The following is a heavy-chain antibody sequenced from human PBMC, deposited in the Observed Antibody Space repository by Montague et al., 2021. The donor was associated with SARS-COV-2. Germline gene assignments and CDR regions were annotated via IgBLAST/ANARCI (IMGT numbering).Heavy chain of an antibody. V-gene: IGHV4-59*01. CDR1: GGSTSNYY. D-gene: IGHD2-15*01. CDR3: ARGGGYCSGGSCYYWFDP. J-gene: IGHJ5*02. CDR2: IFYTGST. Sequence: SETLSLTCSVSGGSTSNYYWTWIRQSPGKGLQWIGYIFYTGSTKFNPSLKSRVSMSLDTSKNHSSLKLSSVTAADTAVYYCARGGGYCSGGSCYYWFDPWGQGTLVTVSS.